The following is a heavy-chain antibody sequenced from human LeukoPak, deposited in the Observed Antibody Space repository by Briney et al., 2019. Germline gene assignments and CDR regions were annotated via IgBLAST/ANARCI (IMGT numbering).Heavy chain of an antibody. J-gene: IGHJ5*02. V-gene: IGHV3-23*01. CDR3: AKESGSYYVDGFDP. D-gene: IGHD1-26*01. Sequence: GGSLRLSCAASGFTFSNYVMSWVRQAPGKGLEWVSAICGSGGSKYYADSVKGRFTISRDNSKNTLYLQMNSLRAEDTAVYYCAKESGSYYVDGFDPWGQGTLVTVSS. CDR2: ICGSGGSK. CDR1: GFTFSNYV.